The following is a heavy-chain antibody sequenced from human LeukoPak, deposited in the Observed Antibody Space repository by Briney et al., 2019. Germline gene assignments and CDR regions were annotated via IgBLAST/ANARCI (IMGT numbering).Heavy chain of an antibody. V-gene: IGHV1-24*01. CDR1: GYTLTELS. Sequence: ASVKVSCKVSGYTLTELSMHWVRQAPGKGLEWMGGFDPEDGETIYAQKFQGRVTMTEDTSTDTAYMELSSLRSEDTAVYYCATAVRYDSRATGDYWGQGTLVTVSS. D-gene: IGHD3-22*01. CDR2: FDPEDGET. CDR3: ATAVRYDSRATGDY. J-gene: IGHJ4*02.